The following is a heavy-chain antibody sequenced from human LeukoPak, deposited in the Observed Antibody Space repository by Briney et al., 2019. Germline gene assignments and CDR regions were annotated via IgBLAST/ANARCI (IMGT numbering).Heavy chain of an antibody. D-gene: IGHD6-13*01. V-gene: IGHV3-7*01. J-gene: IGHJ6*02. CDR1: GFTFSNYW. Sequence: PGGSLRLSCSASGFTFSNYWMSWVRQAPGKGLEWVANIKQDGSEKDYVDSVKGRFTISRDNAKNSLYLQMNSLRVEDTAVYYCARDRARYTSIWATGPDGMDVWGQGTTVTVSS. CDR3: ARDRARYTSIWATGPDGMDV. CDR2: IKQDGSEK.